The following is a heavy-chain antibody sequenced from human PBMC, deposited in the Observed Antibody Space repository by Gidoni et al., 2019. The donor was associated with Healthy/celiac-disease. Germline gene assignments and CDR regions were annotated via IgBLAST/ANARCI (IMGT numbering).Heavy chain of an antibody. V-gene: IGHV1-18*01. CDR2: ISAYNGNT. CDR3: ARDMGTRITMVRGEEAFDI. D-gene: IGHD3-10*01. Sequence: QVQLVQSGAEVKKPGASVKVYCKASGYTFTSYGISWVRQAPGQGLEWMGWISAYNGNTNYAQKLQGRVTMTTDTSTSTAYMELRSLRSDDTAVYYCARDMGTRITMVRGEEAFDIWGQGTMVTVSS. J-gene: IGHJ3*02. CDR1: GYTFTSYG.